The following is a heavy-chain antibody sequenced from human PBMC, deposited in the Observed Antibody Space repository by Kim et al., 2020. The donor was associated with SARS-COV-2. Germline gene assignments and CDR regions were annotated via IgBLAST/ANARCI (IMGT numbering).Heavy chain of an antibody. V-gene: IGHV5-10-1*01. CDR1: GYSFTSYW. Sequence: GESLKISCKGSGYSFTSYWISWVRQMPGKGLEWMGRIDPSDSYTNYSPSFQGHVTISAEKSNSTAYLQWSSLKASDTAMYYCARGVLRYFDWSETYYYYYGMDVLSKGTTITVSS. J-gene: IGHJ6*04. CDR2: IDPSDSYT. D-gene: IGHD3-9*01. CDR3: ARGVLRYFDWSETYYYYYGMDV.